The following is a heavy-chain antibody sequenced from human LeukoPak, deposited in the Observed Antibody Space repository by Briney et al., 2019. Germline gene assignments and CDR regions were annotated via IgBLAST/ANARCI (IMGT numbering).Heavy chain of an antibody. Sequence: GGSLRLSCAASGFTFSSYWMHWVRQAPGKGLVWVSRINSDGSSTSYADSVKGRFTISRDNAKNTLYLQMNSLRAEDTAVYYCARGGGHCTYGVCYAFDIWGQRTMVTVSS. CDR3: ARGGGHCTYGVCYAFDI. CDR2: INSDGSST. J-gene: IGHJ3*02. V-gene: IGHV3-74*01. CDR1: GFTFSSYW. D-gene: IGHD2-8*01.